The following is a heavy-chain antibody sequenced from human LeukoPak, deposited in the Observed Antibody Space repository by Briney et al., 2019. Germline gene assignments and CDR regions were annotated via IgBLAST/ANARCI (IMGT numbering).Heavy chain of an antibody. Sequence: PSETLSLTCAVYGESFSGYYWNWIRQPPGKGLEWTGEINHSGSTNYNPSLKSRVTISVDTSKNQFSLKLSSVTAAGTAVYYCARRYDYVWGSYRYRAVGYFDYWGQGTLVTVSS. CDR2: INHSGST. CDR3: ARRYDYVWGSYRYRAVGYFDY. J-gene: IGHJ4*02. D-gene: IGHD3-16*02. V-gene: IGHV4-34*01. CDR1: GESFSGYY.